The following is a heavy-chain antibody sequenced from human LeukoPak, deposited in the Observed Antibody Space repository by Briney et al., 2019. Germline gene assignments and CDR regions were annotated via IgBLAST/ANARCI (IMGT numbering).Heavy chain of an antibody. Sequence: GESLKISCKGSGYSFTGYWIGWVRQMPGKGLEWMGIVYPGNSDTRFSPSFQGQVTTSADKSVSTAYLQWSSLKASDTAMYYCARLRGSSLSYWYFDLWGRGTLVTVSS. D-gene: IGHD6-13*01. V-gene: IGHV5-51*01. CDR2: VYPGNSDT. CDR1: GYSFTGYW. CDR3: ARLRGSSLSYWYFDL. J-gene: IGHJ2*01.